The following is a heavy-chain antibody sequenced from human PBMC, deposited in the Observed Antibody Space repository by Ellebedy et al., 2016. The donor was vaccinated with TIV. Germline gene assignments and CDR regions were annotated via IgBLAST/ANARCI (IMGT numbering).Heavy chain of an antibody. CDR3: AREGGEITMPEKALDY. CDR2: IDPSGRGT. J-gene: IGHJ4*02. Sequence: AASVKVSCKASEYTFTRFYIHWVRQAPGQGLEWIGVIDPSGRGTRYAQTFQERGTLTRDTSTSTDYVELSSLRAEDTAMYYCAREGGEITMPEKALDYWGQGTVVTVSS. D-gene: IGHD3-16*01. V-gene: IGHV1-46*01. CDR1: EYTFTRFY.